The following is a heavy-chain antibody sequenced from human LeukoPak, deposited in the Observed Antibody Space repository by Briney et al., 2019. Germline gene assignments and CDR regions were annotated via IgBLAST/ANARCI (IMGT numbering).Heavy chain of an antibody. Sequence: SETLSLTCAVYGGSFSGYYWSWLRQPPGKGLEWIGEINHSGSTNYNPSLKSRVTISVDTSKNQFSLKLSSVTAADTAVYYCARSAYYDFWSGYPGNDYYGMDVWGQGTTVTVSS. CDR2: INHSGST. J-gene: IGHJ6*02. CDR3: ARSAYYDFWSGYPGNDYYGMDV. D-gene: IGHD3-3*01. CDR1: GGSFSGYY. V-gene: IGHV4-34*01.